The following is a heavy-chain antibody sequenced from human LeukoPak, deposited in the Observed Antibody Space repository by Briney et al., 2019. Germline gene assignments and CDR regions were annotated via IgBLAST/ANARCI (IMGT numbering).Heavy chain of an antibody. J-gene: IGHJ4*02. CDR3: AKDPIFSGSYGVFDY. CDR1: RFTFSSYT. Sequence: GGSLRLSCTASRFTFSSYTMTWVRQAPGKGLKWVSTITTGDGNTYYADSVKGRFTVSRDGSKNTLYLQMNSLRAEDTAVYYCAKDPIFSGSYGVFDYWGLGTLVTVSS. D-gene: IGHD1-26*01. V-gene: IGHV3-23*01. CDR2: ITTGDGNT.